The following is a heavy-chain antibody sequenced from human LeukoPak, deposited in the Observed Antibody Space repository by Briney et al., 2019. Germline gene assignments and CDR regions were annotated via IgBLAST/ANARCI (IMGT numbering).Heavy chain of an antibody. Sequence: GGSLRLSCVASGFIFSSYWMHWVRHAPGKGLVWVSRLNIDGGTTNYADSVKGRFTISRDNSKNTLYLQMNSLRAEDTAVYYCAKSSGWYGYWGQGTLVTVSS. V-gene: IGHV3-74*01. J-gene: IGHJ4*02. CDR3: AKSSGWYGY. CDR1: GFIFSSYW. D-gene: IGHD6-19*01. CDR2: LNIDGGTT.